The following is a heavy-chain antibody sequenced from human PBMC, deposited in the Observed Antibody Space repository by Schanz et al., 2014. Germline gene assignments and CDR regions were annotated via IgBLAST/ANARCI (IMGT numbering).Heavy chain of an antibody. CDR3: AGANYRRKINFDY. V-gene: IGHV3-33*01. D-gene: IGHD3-10*01. J-gene: IGHJ4*02. CDR2: IWYDENNK. CDR1: GFTFSSYG. Sequence: QVQLVESGGGVVQFGRSLRLSCVASGFTFSSYGMHWVRQAPGKGLEWVAVIWYDENNKYYADSVKGRFTMSRDNSKNALYLQMTSLRAENTAVYYFAGANYRRKINFDYWGRGTLVTVSS.